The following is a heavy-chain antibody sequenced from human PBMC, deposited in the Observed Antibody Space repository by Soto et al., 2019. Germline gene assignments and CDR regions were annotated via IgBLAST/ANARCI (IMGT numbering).Heavy chain of an antibody. CDR2: IYYSGST. CDR1: GGSVNSGNYY. CDR3: ARVGVTMLRGADY. D-gene: IGHD3-10*01. Sequence: QVQLQESGPGLVKPSETLSLTCSVSGGSVNSGNYYWSWIRQPPGKGLEWIGYIYYSGSTNYNPSLKRRVXXSXDXXKNQFSLSLNPLTAADTAVYYCARVGVTMLRGADYWGQGTLVTVSS. J-gene: IGHJ4*02. V-gene: IGHV4-61*01.